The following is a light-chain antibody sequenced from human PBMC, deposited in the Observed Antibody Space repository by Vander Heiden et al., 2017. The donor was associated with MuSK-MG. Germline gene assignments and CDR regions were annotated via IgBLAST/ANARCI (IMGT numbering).Light chain of an antibody. J-gene: IGKJ3*01. CDR1: QSISSY. Sequence: DIQMTQSPSSLSASVGDRVTITCRASQSISSYLNWYQQKPGKAPKLLIYAASSLQSGVPSRFRGSGSGTDFTLTISRLQPEDFATYYCQECDTNSDTFGHGTKVDIK. V-gene: IGKV1-39*01. CDR3: QECDTNSDT. CDR2: AAS.